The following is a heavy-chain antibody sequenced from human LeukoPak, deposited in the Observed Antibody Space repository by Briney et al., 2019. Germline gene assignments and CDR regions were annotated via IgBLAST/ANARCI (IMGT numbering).Heavy chain of an antibody. J-gene: IGHJ4*02. D-gene: IGHD3-16*01. V-gene: IGHV4-4*03. CDR3: SRGNGAFSPFGY. Sequence: PETLSLPCGASGCTFTNTNWSWFGRQPPGQVLECIGEISITGRTHYNPSLESRVTVSLDKSKNQLSLNLTSVTAADTAVSYCSRGNGAFSPFGYRGQGTLVTVLS. CDR2: ISITGRT. CDR1: GCTFTNTNW.